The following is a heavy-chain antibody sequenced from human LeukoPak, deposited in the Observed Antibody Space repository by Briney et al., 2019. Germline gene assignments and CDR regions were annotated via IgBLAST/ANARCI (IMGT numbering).Heavy chain of an antibody. J-gene: IGHJ4*02. Sequence: SETMSLTCAVYGGSFSGYYWSWIRQPPGKGLGWIGEINHRGSTNYNPSLKSRVTISVDTSKNQFSLKLSSVTAADTAVYYCASGDCSSTSCLIGYWGQGTLVTVSS. CDR1: GGSFSGYY. V-gene: IGHV4-34*01. CDR2: INHRGST. D-gene: IGHD2-2*01. CDR3: ASGDCSSTSCLIGY.